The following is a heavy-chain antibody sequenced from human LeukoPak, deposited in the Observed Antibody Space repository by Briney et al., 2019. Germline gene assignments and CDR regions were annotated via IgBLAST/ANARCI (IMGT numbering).Heavy chain of an antibody. CDR3: AKESRRSYGSGLWFDP. CDR2: ISGSGGST. D-gene: IGHD3-10*01. CDR1: GFRFSSYA. Sequence: GGSLRLSCAASGFRFSSYAMSWVRQAPGKGLEWVSAISGSGGSTYYADSVKGRFTISRDNSKNTLYLQMNSLRAEDTAVYYCAKESRRSYGSGLWFDPWGQGTLVTVSS. J-gene: IGHJ5*02. V-gene: IGHV3-23*01.